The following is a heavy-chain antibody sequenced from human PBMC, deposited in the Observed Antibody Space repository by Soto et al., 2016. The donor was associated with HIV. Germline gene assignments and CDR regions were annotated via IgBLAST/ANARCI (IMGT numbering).Heavy chain of an antibody. D-gene: IGHD3-10*01. J-gene: IGHJ6*02. CDR1: GFTVSTNY. CDR2: IYSGGTT. V-gene: IGHV3-66*01. CDR3: ARDLWVVRGVPSGMDV. Sequence: EVQLVESGGGLVQPGESLRLSCAASGFTVSTNYMTWVRQAPGKGLEWVSVIYSGGTTDYADSVKGRFTISRDNSKNTLYLQMNSLRAEDTAVYYCARDLWVVRGVPSGMDVVGPRDHGHRLL.